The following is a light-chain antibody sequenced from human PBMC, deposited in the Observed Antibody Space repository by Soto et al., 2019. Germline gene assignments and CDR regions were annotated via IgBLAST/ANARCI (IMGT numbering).Light chain of an antibody. Sequence: QSALTQPASVSGSPGQSITISCTGTSSDVGGYNYVSWYQQHPGKAPKLMIYEVSNRPSGVSNRFSGSKSGNTASLTISGLQAEEEADYYCISYTSSSTLGVFGTGTKLTVL. CDR3: ISYTSSSTLGV. V-gene: IGLV2-14*01. J-gene: IGLJ1*01. CDR2: EVS. CDR1: SSDVGGYNY.